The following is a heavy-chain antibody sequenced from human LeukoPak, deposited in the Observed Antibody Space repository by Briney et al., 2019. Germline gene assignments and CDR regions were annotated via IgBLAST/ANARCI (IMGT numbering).Heavy chain of an antibody. CDR1: GFTFSSYW. CDR2: IKQDGSEK. Sequence: GGSLRLSCAASGFTFSSYWMSWVRQAPGKGLEWVANIKQDGSEKYYVDSVKGRFTISRDNAKNSLYLQMNSLRAEDTAVYYCAKDRTGLPPNWFDPWGQGTLVTVSS. CDR3: AKDRTGLPPNWFDP. V-gene: IGHV3-7*01. D-gene: IGHD2-15*01. J-gene: IGHJ5*02.